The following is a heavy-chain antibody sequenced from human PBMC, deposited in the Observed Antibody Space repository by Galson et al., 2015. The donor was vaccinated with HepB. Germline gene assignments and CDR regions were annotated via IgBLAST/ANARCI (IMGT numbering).Heavy chain of an antibody. V-gene: IGHV1-2*02. CDR2: INPNSGGT. J-gene: IGHJ5*02. CDR3: ARLQQLVSWFDP. CDR1: GYTSTGYY. D-gene: IGHD6-13*01. Sequence: SVKVSCKASGYTSTGYYMHWVRQAPGQGLEWMGWINPNSGGTNYAQKFQGRVTMTRDTSISTAYMELSRLRSDDTAVYYCARLQQLVSWFDPWGQGTLVTVSS.